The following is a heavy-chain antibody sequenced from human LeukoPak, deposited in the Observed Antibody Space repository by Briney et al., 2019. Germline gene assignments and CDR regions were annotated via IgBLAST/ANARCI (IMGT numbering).Heavy chain of an antibody. CDR1: RGSISSYY. V-gene: IGHV4-4*07. Sequence: SETLSLTCTVSRGSISSYYWSWIRQPAGKGLEWIGRIYTSGSTNYNPSLKSRVTMSVDTSKNQFSLKLSSVTAADTAVYYCARDQLARGSPTLKEEYYFDYWGQGTLVTVSS. CDR2: IYTSGST. CDR3: ARDQLARGSPTLKEEYYFDY. J-gene: IGHJ4*02. D-gene: IGHD1-1*01.